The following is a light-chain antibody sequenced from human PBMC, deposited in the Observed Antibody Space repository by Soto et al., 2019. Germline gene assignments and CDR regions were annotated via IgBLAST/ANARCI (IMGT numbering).Light chain of an antibody. J-gene: IGLJ1*01. Sequence: QSVLAQPPSASGTPGQRVTISCSGSSSNIGSNYVYWYQQLPGTAPKLLIYSNNQRPSGVPDRFSGSKSGTSASLAISGLRSEDEADYYCAAWDDSLSGYVFVTGPKVTVL. CDR3: AAWDDSLSGYV. CDR1: SSNIGSNY. CDR2: SNN. V-gene: IGLV1-47*02.